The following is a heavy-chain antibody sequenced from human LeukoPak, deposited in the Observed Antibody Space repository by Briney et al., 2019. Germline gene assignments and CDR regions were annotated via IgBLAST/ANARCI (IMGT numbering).Heavy chain of an antibody. CDR1: GFTFSLYS. J-gene: IGHJ6*02. D-gene: IGHD3-22*01. Sequence: GGSLRLSCEASGFTFSLYSMNWVRQAPGRGLEWVSSTSSRGRDIYYADSVKGRFTISRDNAKNSLSLQMTNLRVEDTAVYYCARSKPGAESSGYSLFHYYYHAMDVWGQGTTVIVSS. V-gene: IGHV3-21*01. CDR3: ARSKPGAESSGYSLFHYYYHAMDV. CDR2: TSSRGRDI.